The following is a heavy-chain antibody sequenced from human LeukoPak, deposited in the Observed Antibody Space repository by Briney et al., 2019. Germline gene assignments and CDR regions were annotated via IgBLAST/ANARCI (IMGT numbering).Heavy chain of an antibody. CDR2: IIPISGPT. CDR3: ARPRGSGNYFSGDY. J-gene: IGHJ4*02. CDR1: GYTFTGYY. D-gene: IGHD3-10*01. V-gene: IGHV1-69*13. Sequence: ASVKVSCKASGYTFTGYYIHWVRQAPGQGLEWMGGIIPISGPTKYAQKFQGRVTITADESTSTAYMELSNLRSEDTAVYYCARPRGSGNYFSGDYWGQGTLVTVSS.